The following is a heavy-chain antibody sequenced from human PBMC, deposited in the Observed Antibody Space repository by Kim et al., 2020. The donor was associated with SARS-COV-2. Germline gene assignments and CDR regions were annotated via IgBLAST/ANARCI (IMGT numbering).Heavy chain of an antibody. V-gene: IGHV3-73*01. Sequence: TAVEESVKGRFTISRDDSKTTTYMQMNSLKTEDTAVYYCTSSIVVAGIPNVWGQGTTVTVSS. CDR2: T. J-gene: IGHJ6*02. D-gene: IGHD6-19*01. CDR3: TSSIVVAGIPNV.